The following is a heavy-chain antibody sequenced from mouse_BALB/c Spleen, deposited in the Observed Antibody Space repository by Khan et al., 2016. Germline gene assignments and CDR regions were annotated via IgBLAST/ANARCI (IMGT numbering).Heavy chain of an antibody. J-gene: IGHJ3*01. D-gene: IGHD1-1*01. V-gene: IGHV4-1*02. CDR2: INPDSGTI. CDR3: ARAGYYGYLVN. Sequence: EVKLLESGGGLVQPGGSLKVSCAASGFDFSRYWMSWVRQAPGKGLEWIGEINPDSGTINYTPSLKVKFVISRDNAKNTLYLQISKVRSEDSALSYCARAGYYGYLVNWGQGTLVTVSA. CDR1: GFDFSRYW.